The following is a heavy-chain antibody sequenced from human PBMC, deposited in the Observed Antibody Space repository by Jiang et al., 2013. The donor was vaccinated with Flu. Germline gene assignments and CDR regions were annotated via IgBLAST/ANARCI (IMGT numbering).Heavy chain of an antibody. CDR1: GYSISSGYY. V-gene: IGHV4-38-2*02. CDR3: ARDEHWFDP. Sequence: PGLVKPSETLSLTCAVSGYSISSGYYWGWIRQPPGKGLEWIGSIYHSGSTYYNPSLKSRVTISVDTSKNQFSLKLSSVTAADTAVYYCARDEHWFDPWGQGTLVTVSS. J-gene: IGHJ5*02. CDR2: IYHSGST.